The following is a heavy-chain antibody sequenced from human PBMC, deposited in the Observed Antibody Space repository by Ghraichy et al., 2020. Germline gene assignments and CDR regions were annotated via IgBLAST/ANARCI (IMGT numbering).Heavy chain of an antibody. V-gene: IGHV3-7*04. Sequence: GGSLRLSCAASGFTFNTYYMTWVRQAPGKGLEWVAIIKQDGGEKYYVDSVKGRFTISRDNAKASVYLQMNSLRAEDTAVYYCGRGGYIYGSNPVDYWGQGTQVTVSS. D-gene: IGHD5-18*01. CDR3: GRGGYIYGSNPVDY. J-gene: IGHJ4*02. CDR1: GFTFNTYY. CDR2: IKQDGGEK.